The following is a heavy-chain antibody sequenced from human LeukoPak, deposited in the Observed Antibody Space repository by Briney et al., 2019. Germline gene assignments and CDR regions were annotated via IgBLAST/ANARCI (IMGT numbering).Heavy chain of an antibody. CDR3: ARYLTCSSTSCYAGWFDP. J-gene: IGHJ5*02. Sequence: ASVKVSFKASGYTFTSYGLSWVRQAPGQGLEWMGWISAYNGNTNYAQKLQGRVTRTTDTSTSTANMELRSLRSDDTAVYYCARYLTCSSTSCYAGWFDPWGQGTLVTVSS. V-gene: IGHV1-18*01. CDR2: ISAYNGNT. CDR1: GYTFTSYG. D-gene: IGHD2-2*01.